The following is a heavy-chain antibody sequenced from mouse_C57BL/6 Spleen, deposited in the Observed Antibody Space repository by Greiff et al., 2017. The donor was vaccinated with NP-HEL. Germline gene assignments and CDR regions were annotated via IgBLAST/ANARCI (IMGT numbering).Heavy chain of an antibody. J-gene: IGHJ4*01. CDR2: IWSGGST. CDR3: ARRGYYYGSSFMDY. Sequence: QVQLKESGPGLVQPSQSLSITCTVSGFSLTSYGVHWVRQSPGKGLEWLGVIWSGGSTDYNAAFISRLSISKDNSKSQVFFKMNSLQADDTAIYYCARRGYYYGSSFMDYWGQGTSVTVSS. CDR1: GFSLTSYG. D-gene: IGHD1-1*01. V-gene: IGHV2-2*01.